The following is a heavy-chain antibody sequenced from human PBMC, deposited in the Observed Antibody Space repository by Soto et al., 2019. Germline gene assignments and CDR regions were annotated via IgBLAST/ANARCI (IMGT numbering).Heavy chain of an antibody. J-gene: IGHJ3*02. V-gene: IGHV3-30-3*01. CDR2: ISYDGSNK. CDR1: GFTFSSYA. Sequence: GGSLRLSCAASGFTFSSYAMHWVRQAPGKGLEWVAVISYDGSNKYYADSVKGRFTISRDNSKNTLYLQMNSLRAEDTAVYYCARPNIDILTGYGAFDIWGQGTMVTVSS. D-gene: IGHD3-9*01. CDR3: ARPNIDILTGYGAFDI.